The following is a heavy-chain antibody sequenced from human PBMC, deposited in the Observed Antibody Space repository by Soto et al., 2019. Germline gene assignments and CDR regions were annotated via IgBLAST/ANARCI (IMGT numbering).Heavy chain of an antibody. Sequence: NPSETLSLTCAVYGGSFSGYYWSWIRQPPGKGLEWIGEINHSGSTNYNPSLKSRVTISVDTSKNQFSLKLSSVTAADTAVYYCARGRFRVFCPSCRRDFDYWGQGTLVTVSS. CDR3: ARGRFRVFCPSCRRDFDY. D-gene: IGHD2-2*01. CDR1: GGSFSGYY. V-gene: IGHV4-34*01. CDR2: INHSGST. J-gene: IGHJ4*02.